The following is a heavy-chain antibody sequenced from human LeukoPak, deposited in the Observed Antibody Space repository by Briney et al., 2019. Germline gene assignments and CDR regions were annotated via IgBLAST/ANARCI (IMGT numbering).Heavy chain of an antibody. Sequence: SETLSLTCTVAGGSIGSSTYYWVWIRQPPGKGLEWIGSIYYSGSTYYNPSLKSRVTISVDTSKSQFSLRLTSLTAADTAVYYCARGVKHRSSWYKGGVDFWGQGTLVTVSS. J-gene: IGHJ4*02. V-gene: IGHV4-39*01. CDR1: GGSIGSSTYY. D-gene: IGHD6-13*01. CDR3: ARGVKHRSSWYKGGVDF. CDR2: IYYSGST.